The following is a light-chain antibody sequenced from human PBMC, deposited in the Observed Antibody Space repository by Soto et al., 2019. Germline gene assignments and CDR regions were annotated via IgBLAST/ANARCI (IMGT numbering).Light chain of an antibody. CDR2: ATS. CDR1: ETINTNY. V-gene: IGKV3-20*01. CDR3: QQYFGSPWT. J-gene: IGKJ1*01. Sequence: EIVLTQSPGTLSLSPGEGATLSCRASETINTNYFAWYQQKLGQAPRLLIYATSSRATGVPDRFSGSGSGTAFTLTISRLEPEDLGSYYCQQYFGSPWTFCQGTKVEIK.